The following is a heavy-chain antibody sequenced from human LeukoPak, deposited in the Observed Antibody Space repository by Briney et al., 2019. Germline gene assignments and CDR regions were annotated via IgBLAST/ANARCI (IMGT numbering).Heavy chain of an antibody. J-gene: IGHJ4*02. CDR1: GFIFRNYG. Sequence: GGSLRLSCAASGFIFRNYGMHWVRQAPGKGLEWVTFVQNDATNKYYADSVRGRFTVSRDYSKNTLYLQMNSLTAEDTALYYCVKDGIAVAEEDHWGQGTLVTVSS. V-gene: IGHV3-30*02. CDR2: VQNDATNK. CDR3: VKDGIAVAEEDH. D-gene: IGHD2-2*01.